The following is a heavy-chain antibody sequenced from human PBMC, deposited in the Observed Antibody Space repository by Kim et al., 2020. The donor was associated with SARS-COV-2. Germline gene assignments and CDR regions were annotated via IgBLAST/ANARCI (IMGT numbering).Heavy chain of an antibody. J-gene: IGHJ4*02. CDR1: GFTFDDYA. V-gene: IGHV3-9*01. Sequence: GGSLRLSCAASGFTFDDYAMHWVRQAPGKGLEWVSGISWNSGSIGYADSVKGRFTISRDNAKNSLYLQMNSLRAEDTALYYCAKDYYDSSDFVDYWGQGTLVTVSS. CDR3: AKDYYDSSDFVDY. CDR2: ISWNSGSI. D-gene: IGHD3-22*01.